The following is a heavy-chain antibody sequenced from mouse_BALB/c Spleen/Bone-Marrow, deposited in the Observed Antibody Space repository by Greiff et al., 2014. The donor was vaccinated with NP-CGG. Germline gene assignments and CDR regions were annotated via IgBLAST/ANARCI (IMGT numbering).Heavy chain of an antibody. J-gene: IGHJ3*01. CDR2: IDPANGNT. CDR1: GFNIKDTY. V-gene: IGHV14-3*02. CDR3: ASYYYGSSLFAY. Sequence: EVQVVESGAELVKPGASVKLFRTASGFNIKDTYMHWVKQRPEQGLEWIGRIDPANGNTKYDPKFQGMATITADTSSNTAYLQLSSLTSEDTAVYYCASYYYGSSLFAYWGQGTLVTVSA. D-gene: IGHD1-1*01.